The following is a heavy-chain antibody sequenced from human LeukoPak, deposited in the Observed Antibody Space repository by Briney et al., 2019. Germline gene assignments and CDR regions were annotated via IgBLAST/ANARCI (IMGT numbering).Heavy chain of an antibody. V-gene: IGHV5-51*01. D-gene: IGHD2-15*01. CDR1: GYSFTSYW. J-gene: IGHJ4*02. CDR2: IYPGDSDN. CDR3: ARTVGYCSGGSCASFDY. Sequence: GESLKISCKCSGYSFTSYWIGWVRQMPGKGLEWVGIIYPGDSDNRYSPSFQGQVTISADKSISTAYLQWSSLKASDTAMYYCARTVGYCSGGSCASFDYWGQGTLVTVSS.